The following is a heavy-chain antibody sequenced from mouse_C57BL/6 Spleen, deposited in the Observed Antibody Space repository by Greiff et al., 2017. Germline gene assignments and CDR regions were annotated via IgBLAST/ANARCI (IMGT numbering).Heavy chain of an antibody. Sequence: QVQLQQPGAELVKPGASVKLSCKASGYTFTSYWMHWVKQRPGQGLEWIGMIHPNSGSTNYNEKFKSKATLTVDKSSSTAYMQLSSLTSEDSAVYYCARLDSSGYVSFDYWGQGTTLTVSS. CDR3: ARLDSSGYVSFDY. V-gene: IGHV1-64*01. CDR1: GYTFTSYW. D-gene: IGHD3-2*02. J-gene: IGHJ2*01. CDR2: IHPNSGST.